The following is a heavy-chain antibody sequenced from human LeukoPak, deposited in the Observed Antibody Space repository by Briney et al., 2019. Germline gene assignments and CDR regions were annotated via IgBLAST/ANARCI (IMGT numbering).Heavy chain of an antibody. CDR1: GFTFSTYG. CDR2: IRNNGDNK. Sequence: PGGSLRLSCAASGFTFSTYGMHWVRQAPGKGLEWVSFIRNNGDNKYYADSVTGRFTISRDNSKNTLYLQMNTLRTDDTAVYYCVTSKGAGYFDYWGQGTLVTVSS. J-gene: IGHJ4*02. D-gene: IGHD6-19*01. V-gene: IGHV3-30*02. CDR3: VTSKGAGYFDY.